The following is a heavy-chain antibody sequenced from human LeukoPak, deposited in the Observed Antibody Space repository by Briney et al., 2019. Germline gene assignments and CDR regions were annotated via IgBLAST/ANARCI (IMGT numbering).Heavy chain of an antibody. J-gene: IGHJ5*02. V-gene: IGHV3-23*01. CDR2: ISGSGGST. CDR3: AKDRSIVATIRGIDP. Sequence: GGSLRLSCAASGFTFSSYAMSWDRQAPGKGLEWVSAISGSGGSTYYADSVKGRFTISRDNSKNTLYLQMNSLRAEDTAVYYCAKDRSIVATIRGIDPWGQGTLVTVSS. D-gene: IGHD5-12*01. CDR1: GFTFSSYA.